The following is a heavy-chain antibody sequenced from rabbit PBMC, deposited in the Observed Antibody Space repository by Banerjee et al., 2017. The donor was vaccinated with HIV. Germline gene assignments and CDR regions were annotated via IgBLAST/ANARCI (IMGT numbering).Heavy chain of an antibody. V-gene: IGHV1S40*01. CDR1: GFSFSSSYY. Sequence: QSLQESGGGLFQPGGSLALTCKASGFSFSSSYYMCWVRQAPGKGLEWIACIYTGSSGSTYYASWAKGRFTISKTSSTTVTLQMTSLTVADTATYFCARDLAAVIGWNFGLWGPGTLVTVS. D-gene: IGHD1-1*01. CDR2: IYTGSSGST. J-gene: IGHJ4*01. CDR3: ARDLAAVIGWNFGL.